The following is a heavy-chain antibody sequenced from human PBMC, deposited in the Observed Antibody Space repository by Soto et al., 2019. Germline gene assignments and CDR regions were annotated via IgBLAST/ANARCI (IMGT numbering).Heavy chain of an antibody. V-gene: IGHV3-11*01. D-gene: IGHD6-6*01. CDR1: GFTFSDYY. Sequence: GGSLRLSCAASGFTFSDYYMSWIRQAPGKGLEWVSYISSSGSTIYYADSVKGRFTISRDNAKNSLYLQMNSLRAEDTAVYYCARDRIAARTHYFDYWGQGTLVTVSS. CDR2: ISSSGSTI. J-gene: IGHJ4*02. CDR3: ARDRIAARTHYFDY.